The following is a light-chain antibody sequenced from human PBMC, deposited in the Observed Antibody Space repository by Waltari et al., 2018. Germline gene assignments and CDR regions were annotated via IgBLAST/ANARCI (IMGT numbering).Light chain of an antibody. Sequence: DIQMTQSPSSLSASVGDRVTITCRASQSISSYLNWYQQKPWKAPKLLIYAASSLQSGVPSRFSGSGSGTDLTLTISSLQPEDFATYYCQQSYSTPPIFTFGPGTKVDIK. CDR3: QQSYSTPPIFT. V-gene: IGKV1-39*01. J-gene: IGKJ3*01. CDR2: AAS. CDR1: QSISSY.